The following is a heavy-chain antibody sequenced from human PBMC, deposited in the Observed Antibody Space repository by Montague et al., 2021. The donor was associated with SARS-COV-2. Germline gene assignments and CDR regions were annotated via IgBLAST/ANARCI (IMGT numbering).Heavy chain of an antibody. V-gene: IGHV4-39*01. CDR2: VYYRGST. CDR1: GYSIGSNRYY. D-gene: IGHD6-19*01. CDR3: ARHSSMWHRLDY. J-gene: IGHJ4*02. Sequence: SETLSLTCSVSGYSIGSNRYYWGWIRQPPGKGLEWIGSVYYRGSTYYNPSLESRVTISIDTSKNQFSLKLISVTAADTTVYYCARHSSMWHRLDYWGQGTLVTVSS.